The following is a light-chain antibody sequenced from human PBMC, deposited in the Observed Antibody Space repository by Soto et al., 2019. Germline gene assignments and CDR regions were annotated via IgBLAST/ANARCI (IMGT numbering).Light chain of an antibody. V-gene: IGKV2-28*01. CDR1: QSLLHRNGYNY. J-gene: IGKJ4*01. CDR3: MQALQTTPS. Sequence: DIVLTQSPLSLPVTPGEPASISCRSSQSLLHRNGYNYLDWYLQKPGQSPQLLIYLGSNRASGVPDRFSGSGSGTDFTLKISRVEAEDVGIYYCMQALQTTPSFGGGTKVDIK. CDR2: LGS.